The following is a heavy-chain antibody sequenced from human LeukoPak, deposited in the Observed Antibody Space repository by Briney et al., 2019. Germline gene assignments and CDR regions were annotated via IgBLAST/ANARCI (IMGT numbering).Heavy chain of an antibody. CDR2: INPDTGVT. Sequence: GASVKVSCKASGYSFTGYYIHWVRQAAGQGLEWMGWINPDTGVTKFAQKFQGRVTMTRDTSIGTAYMELIRLRPDDTAMYYCAKDSGQWLVRHDAFDLWGRGTMVTVSS. V-gene: IGHV1-2*02. CDR3: AKDSGQWLVRHDAFDL. D-gene: IGHD6-19*01. J-gene: IGHJ3*01. CDR1: GYSFTGYY.